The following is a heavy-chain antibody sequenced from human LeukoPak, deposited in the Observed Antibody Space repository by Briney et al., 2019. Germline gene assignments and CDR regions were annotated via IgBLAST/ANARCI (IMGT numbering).Heavy chain of an antibody. Sequence: PSETLSLTCTVSGGSISSYYWSWIRQPPGKGLEWIGEINHSGSTNYNPSLKSRVTISVDTSKNQFSLKLSSVTAADTAVYYCARGSYCSSTSCYLWGYYYYGMDVWGQGTTVTVSS. CDR3: ARGSYCSSTSCYLWGYYYYGMDV. CDR2: INHSGST. J-gene: IGHJ6*02. CDR1: GGSISSYY. D-gene: IGHD2-2*01. V-gene: IGHV4-34*01.